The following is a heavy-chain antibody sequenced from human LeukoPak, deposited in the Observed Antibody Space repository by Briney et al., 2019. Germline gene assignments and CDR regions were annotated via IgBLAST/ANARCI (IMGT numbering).Heavy chain of an antibody. CDR1: GFTFDDYA. Sequence: GRSLRLSCAASGFTFDDYAMHWVRQAPGKGLEWVSGISWNSGSIGYADSVKGRFTISRDNTKNSLYLQMNSLRAEDTALYYCAKGPVEMASIGYYFDYWGQGTLVTVSS. CDR2: ISWNSGSI. V-gene: IGHV3-9*01. D-gene: IGHD5-24*01. J-gene: IGHJ4*02. CDR3: AKGPVEMASIGYYFDY.